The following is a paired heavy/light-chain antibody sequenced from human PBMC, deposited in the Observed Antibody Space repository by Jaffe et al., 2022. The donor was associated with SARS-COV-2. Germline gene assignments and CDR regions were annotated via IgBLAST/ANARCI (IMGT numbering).Heavy chain of an antibody. J-gene: IGHJ4*02. CDR2: IYYTGTT. CDR3: ARDHGGFGY. V-gene: IGHV4-39*02. Sequence: QLQLQESGPGVVKPSETLSLTCTVSGGSFSSASSYWGWIRQPPGKGLEWIGSIYYTGTTYYNSSLKSRLTISADASKNQFSLKLTSVTAADTAVYYCARDHGGFGYWGQGTLVTVSS. D-gene: IGHD4-17*01. CDR1: GGSFSSASSY.
Light chain of an antibody. J-gene: IGKJ2*01. V-gene: IGKV3-20*01. CDR1: QHVSSNY. CDR3: QQYGNSYT. Sequence: EIVLTQSPGTLSLSPGERATLSCRASQHVSSNYLAWYQQKPGQAPSLLIYGASSRATGIPDRFSGSGSGTDFALTISRLEPEDFAVYYCQQYGNSYTFGQGTKVEI. CDR2: GAS.